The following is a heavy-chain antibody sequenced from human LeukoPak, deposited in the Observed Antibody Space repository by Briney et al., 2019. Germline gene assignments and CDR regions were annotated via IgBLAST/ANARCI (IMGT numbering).Heavy chain of an antibody. V-gene: IGHV3-23*01. Sequence: GGSLRLSCTVSGFTFNNYAMNWVRQAPGKGLEWASVISSDGGRTDYADSVKGRFTISRDNSKNTLLLQMNSLRAEDTALYYCAKHFGSGDYYNFFDDWGQGTLVSVSS. D-gene: IGHD3-10*01. CDR2: ISSDGGRT. CDR3: AKHFGSGDYYNFFDD. CDR1: GFTFNNYA. J-gene: IGHJ4*02.